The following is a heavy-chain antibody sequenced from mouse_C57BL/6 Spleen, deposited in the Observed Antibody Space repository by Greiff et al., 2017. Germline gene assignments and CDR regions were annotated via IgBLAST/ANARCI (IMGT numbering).Heavy chain of an antibody. V-gene: IGHV5-17*01. Sequence: EVKVVESGGGLVKPGGSLKLSCAASGFTFSDYGMHWVRQAPEKGLEWVAYISSGSSTIYYADTVKGRFTISRENAKNTLFLQMTSLWSEDTAMYYCARSDGYYDFDYWGQGTTLTVSS. CDR2: ISSGSSTI. D-gene: IGHD2-3*01. J-gene: IGHJ2*01. CDR1: GFTFSDYG. CDR3: ARSDGYYDFDY.